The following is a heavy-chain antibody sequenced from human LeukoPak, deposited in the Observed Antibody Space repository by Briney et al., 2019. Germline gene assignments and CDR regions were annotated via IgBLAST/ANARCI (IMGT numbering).Heavy chain of an antibody. J-gene: IGHJ6*02. D-gene: IGHD3-16*01. CDR3: ARYPNAFDRTRYYGMDV. CDR2: INPNSGGT. CDR1: GYTFTGYY. Sequence: GASVTVSCKASGYTFTGYYMHWVRQAPGQGVEWMGWINPNSGGTNYAQKFQGRVTITRDTSISTSYMELSRLRSDDTAVYYCARYPNAFDRTRYYGMDVWGQGTTVTVSS. V-gene: IGHV1-2*02.